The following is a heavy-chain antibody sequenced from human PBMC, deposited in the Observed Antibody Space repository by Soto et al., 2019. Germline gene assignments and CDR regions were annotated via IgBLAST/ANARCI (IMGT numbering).Heavy chain of an antibody. CDR2: IFSSGST. CDR3: ARQRRDFDY. V-gene: IGHV4-59*08. CDR1: GGSISNYY. Sequence: SETLSLTCTVSGGSISNYYWSWIRQPPGKGLQWIGYIFSSGSTNYNPSLKSRVTISVNTSENQFSLNLNSVTAADTAVYYCARQRRDFDYWGQGSLVTVSS. J-gene: IGHJ4*02.